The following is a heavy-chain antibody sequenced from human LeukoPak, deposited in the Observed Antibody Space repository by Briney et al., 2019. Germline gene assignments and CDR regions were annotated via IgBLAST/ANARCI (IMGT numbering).Heavy chain of an antibody. D-gene: IGHD6-19*01. Sequence: GGSLRLSCATSGFTFSSYAMSWLRQGPGKGLEWVSSLSGSDRTTYYADSVKGRFTISRDNSKNTLYLQMSSLRGEDTAVYYCAKVSSGWSLDYWGQGTLDTVSS. V-gene: IGHV3-23*01. CDR3: AKVSSGWSLDY. J-gene: IGHJ4*02. CDR2: LSGSDRTT. CDR1: GFTFSSYA.